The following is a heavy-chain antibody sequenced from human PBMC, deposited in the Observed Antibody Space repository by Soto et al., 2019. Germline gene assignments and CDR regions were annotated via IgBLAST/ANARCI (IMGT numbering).Heavy chain of an antibody. V-gene: IGHV5-51*01. CDR3: ARYTVVRGVNRYYMDV. D-gene: IGHD3-10*01. Sequence: PGESLKISCKGSGYSFTSYWIGWVRQMPGKGLEWMGIIYPGDSDTRYSPSFQGQVTISADKSISTAYLQWSSLKASDTAMYYCARYTVVRGVNRYYMDVWGKGTTVTVSS. J-gene: IGHJ6*03. CDR1: GYSFTSYW. CDR2: IYPGDSDT.